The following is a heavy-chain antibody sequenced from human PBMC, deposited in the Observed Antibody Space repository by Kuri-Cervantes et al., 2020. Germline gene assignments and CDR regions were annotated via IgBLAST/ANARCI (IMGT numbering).Heavy chain of an antibody. D-gene: IGHD2-21*02. CDR3: ATRGAYCGGDCYPGDAFDI. J-gene: IGHJ3*02. V-gene: IGHV4-34*01. CDR2: INHSGSI. CDR1: GGSFSGYY. Sequence: GSLRLSCAVYGGSFSGYYWSWIRQPPGKGLEWIGEINHSGSINYNPSLKSRVTISVDTSKNQFSLKLSSVTAADTAVYYCATRGAYCGGDCYPGDAFDIWGQGTMVTVSS.